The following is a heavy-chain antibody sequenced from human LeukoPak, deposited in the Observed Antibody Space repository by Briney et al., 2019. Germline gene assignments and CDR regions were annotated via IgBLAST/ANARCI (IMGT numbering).Heavy chain of an antibody. J-gene: IGHJ3*01. V-gene: IGHV3-30-3*01. D-gene: IGHD5-24*01. Sequence: GGSLRLSCAASGFTFRIYQMDWVRQAPGKGLEWVALISYDGSNKYYADSVKGRTTISRDNSKTTVYLQLNSLRSDDTAVYYCVRPLSRDGYNPGFAFDFWGQGTTVTVSS. CDR2: ISYDGSNK. CDR3: VRPLSRDGYNPGFAFDF. CDR1: GFTFRIYQ.